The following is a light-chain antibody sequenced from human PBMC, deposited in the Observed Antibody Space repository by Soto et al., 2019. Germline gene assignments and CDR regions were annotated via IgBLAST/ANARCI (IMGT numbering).Light chain of an antibody. Sequence: DIQMTQSPSSLSAYVGDTVTITCRASQGISNHLAWFQQKAGKAPKALIFAASALQGGVPSRFSGSGSGTDLTLTISSLLPDDFATYYCQHYLSYPVTFGQGTRLEVK. J-gene: IGKJ5*01. V-gene: IGKV1-16*01. CDR2: AAS. CDR1: QGISNH. CDR3: QHYLSYPVT.